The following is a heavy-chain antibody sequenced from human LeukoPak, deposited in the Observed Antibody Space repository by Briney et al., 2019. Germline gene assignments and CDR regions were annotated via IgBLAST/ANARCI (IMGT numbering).Heavy chain of an antibody. CDR3: ATEGRSTTPGY. D-gene: IGHD2-2*01. CDR1: GFTFSSYT. CDR2: ISSGSNSI. Sequence: GGSLRLSCGASGFTFSSYTMIWVRQAPGKGLEWVFSISSGSNSIYYADSVKGRFTISRDNAKKSLYLQMNSLRAEDTSVYYCATEGRSTTPGYWGQGTLVTVSS. J-gene: IGHJ4*02. V-gene: IGHV3-21*01.